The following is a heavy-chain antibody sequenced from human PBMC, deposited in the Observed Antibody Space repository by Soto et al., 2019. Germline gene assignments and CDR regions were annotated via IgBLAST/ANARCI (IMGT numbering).Heavy chain of an antibody. J-gene: IGHJ5*02. CDR2: IIPIFDTA. CDR3: ASDWAEAGTILSHLFDP. Sequence: QVQLVQSGAEVQKPGSSLKVSCKASGGTFSSYATSWVRQAPGQGLEWMGGIIPIFDTANYAQKFQGRVTITADKSTSTAYMAISSLRSEDTAVYSCASDWAEAGTILSHLFDPWGHRTLLTVSA. D-gene: IGHD1-7*01. V-gene: IGHV1-69*06. CDR1: GGTFSSYA.